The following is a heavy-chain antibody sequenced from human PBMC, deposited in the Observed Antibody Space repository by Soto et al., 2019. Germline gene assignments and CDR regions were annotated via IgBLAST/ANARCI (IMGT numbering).Heavy chain of an antibody. V-gene: IGHV4-38-2*01. J-gene: IGHJ5*02. Sequence: SETLSLTCAVSGYSISSGYYWGWIRQPPGKGLEWIGSIYHSGSTYYNPSLKSRVTISVDTSKNQFSLKLSSVTAADTAVYYCARRVAVADNRWFDPWGQGTQVTVSS. D-gene: IGHD6-19*01. CDR3: ARRVAVADNRWFDP. CDR1: GYSISSGYY. CDR2: IYHSGST.